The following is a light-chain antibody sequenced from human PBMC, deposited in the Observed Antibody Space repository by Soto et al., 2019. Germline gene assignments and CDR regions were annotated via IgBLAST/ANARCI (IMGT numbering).Light chain of an antibody. Sequence: QSALTQPRSVSGSPGQSVTISWTGTSSDVGGYNYVSWYQHHPGKAPKLMIYDVSKRPSGVPDRFSGSKSGNTASLTISGLQAEDEADYYCSPYAGTYTSVFGNGTKVTVL. CDR1: SSDVGGYNY. J-gene: IGLJ1*01. CDR3: SPYAGTYTSV. CDR2: DVS. V-gene: IGLV2-11*01.